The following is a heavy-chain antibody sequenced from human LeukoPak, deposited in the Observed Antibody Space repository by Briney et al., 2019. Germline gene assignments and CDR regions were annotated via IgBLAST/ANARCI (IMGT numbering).Heavy chain of an antibody. Sequence: GGWLRLSCAASGYTFTSYAMNCVRQAPGQGLEWMGWINTNTGNPTYAQGFTGRFVFSLDTSVSTAYLQISSLKAEDTAVYYCARVAVAGTGDYWGQGTLVTVSS. CDR1: GYTFTSYA. CDR3: ARVAVAGTGDY. V-gene: IGHV7-4-1*02. CDR2: INTNTGNP. J-gene: IGHJ4*02. D-gene: IGHD6-19*01.